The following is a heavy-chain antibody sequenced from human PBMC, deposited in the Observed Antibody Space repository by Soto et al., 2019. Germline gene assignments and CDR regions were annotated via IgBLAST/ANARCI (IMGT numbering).Heavy chain of an antibody. D-gene: IGHD3-22*01. CDR3: ARDNPNFYDSSGYPDRTFDY. CDR2: IYYSGST. CDR1: GGSISSGGYY. J-gene: IGHJ4*02. V-gene: IGHV4-31*03. Sequence: QVQLQESGPGLVKPSQTLSLTCTVSGGSISSGGYYWSWIRQHPGKGLEWIGYIYYSGSTYYNPSLKSRVTISVDTSXXQXPXXLRSVTAADTAVYYCARDNPNFYDSSGYPDRTFDYWGQGTLVTVSS.